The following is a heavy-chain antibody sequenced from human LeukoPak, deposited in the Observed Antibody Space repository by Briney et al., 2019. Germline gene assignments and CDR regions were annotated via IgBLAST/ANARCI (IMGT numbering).Heavy chain of an antibody. D-gene: IGHD3-10*01. J-gene: IGHJ4*02. CDR3: AKLPRGSGSYSAFVY. Sequence: GGSLRLSCAASAFTFSSYAMSWVRQAPGKGLEWVSAISGSGGSTYYAESVKGRFTISRDNSKNTLYLQMNSLRAEDTAVYYCAKLPRGSGSYSAFVYWGQGTLVTVSS. CDR1: AFTFSSYA. CDR2: ISGSGGST. V-gene: IGHV3-23*01.